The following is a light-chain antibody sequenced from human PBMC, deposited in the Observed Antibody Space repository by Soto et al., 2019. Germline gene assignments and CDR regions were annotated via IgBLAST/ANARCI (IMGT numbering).Light chain of an antibody. V-gene: IGLV2-18*01. J-gene: IGLJ3*02. Sequence: QSALTQPPSVSGSPGQSVTISCTGTSIDVGNFDLVSWYQQPPGTAPKLLIYQVSNRPSGVPDRFSGSQYGNTASLTISGLQAEDEADDYCSLKTSSVTWVFGGGAKLTVL. CDR2: QVS. CDR1: SIDVGNFDL. CDR3: SLKTSSVTWV.